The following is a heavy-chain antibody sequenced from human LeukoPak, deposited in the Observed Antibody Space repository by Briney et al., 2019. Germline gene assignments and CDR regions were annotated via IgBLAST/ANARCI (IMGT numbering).Heavy chain of an antibody. D-gene: IGHD1-1*01. CDR1: GGSISSYY. J-gene: IGHJ4*02. CDR3: ARGRYRGPFDY. V-gene: IGHV4-34*01. Sequence: SETLSLTCTVSGGSISSYYWSWIRQPPGKGLEWIGEINHSGSTNYNPSLKSRVTISVDTSKNQFSLKLSSVTAADTAVYYCARGRYRGPFDYWGQGTLVTVSS. CDR2: INHSGST.